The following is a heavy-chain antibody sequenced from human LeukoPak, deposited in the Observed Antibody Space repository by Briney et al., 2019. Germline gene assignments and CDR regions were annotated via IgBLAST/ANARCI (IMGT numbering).Heavy chain of an antibody. CDR2: IYYSGST. CDR3: ARYVVAATPDAFDI. CDR1: GGSISSHY. J-gene: IGHJ3*02. Sequence: PSETLSLTCTVSGGSISSHYWGWIRQPPGKGLEWIGYIYYSGSTNYNPSLKSRVTISVDTSKNQFSLKLSSVTAADTAVYYCARYVVAATPDAFDIWGQGTMVTVSS. D-gene: IGHD2-15*01. V-gene: IGHV4-59*11.